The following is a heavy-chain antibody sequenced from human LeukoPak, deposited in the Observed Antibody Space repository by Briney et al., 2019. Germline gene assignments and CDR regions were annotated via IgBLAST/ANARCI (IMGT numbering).Heavy chain of an antibody. D-gene: IGHD1-26*01. Sequence: PSETLSLTCTVSGGSISSGGYYWSWIRQPPGKGLEWIGYIYHSGSTYYNPSLKSRVTISVDRSKNQFSLKLSSVTAADTAVYYCAKLSGSSLYYFDYWGQGTLVTVSS. V-gene: IGHV4-30-2*01. CDR1: GGSISSGGYY. CDR3: AKLSGSSLYYFDY. CDR2: IYHSGST. J-gene: IGHJ4*02.